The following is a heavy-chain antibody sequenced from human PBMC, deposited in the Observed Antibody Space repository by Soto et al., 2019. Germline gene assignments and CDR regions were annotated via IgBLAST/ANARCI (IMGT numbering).Heavy chain of an antibody. V-gene: IGHV4-31*03. J-gene: IGHJ4*02. CDR1: GGSISSGGYY. Sequence: SETLSLTCTVSGGSISSGGYYWSWIRQHPGKGLEWIGYIYYSGFTYYNPSLKSRVTISVDTSKNLFSLKLSSVTAADSGVYYCCSGTGKSDFDYWGLGTLVTVSS. D-gene: IGHD3-3*01. CDR2: IYYSGFT. CDR3: CSGTGKSDFDY.